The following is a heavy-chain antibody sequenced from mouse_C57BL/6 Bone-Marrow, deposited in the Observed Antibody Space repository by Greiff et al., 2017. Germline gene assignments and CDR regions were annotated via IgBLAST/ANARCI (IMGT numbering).Heavy chain of an antibody. D-gene: IGHD1-1*01. CDR1: GFNIKDDY. J-gene: IGHJ3*01. Sequence: DVQLQQSGAELVRPGASVKLSCTASGFNIKDDYMHWVKQRPEQGLEWIGWIDPENGDTEYASKFQGKATITADTSSNTAYLQLSSLTSEDTAVYYCTTTVVEGTWFAYWGQGTLVTVSA. V-gene: IGHV14-4*01. CDR3: TTTVVEGTWFAY. CDR2: IDPENGDT.